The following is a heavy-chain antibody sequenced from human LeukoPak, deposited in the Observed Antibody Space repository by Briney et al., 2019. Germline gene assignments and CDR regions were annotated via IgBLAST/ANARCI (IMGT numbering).Heavy chain of an antibody. D-gene: IGHD6-19*01. CDR2: ISWNSGSI. Sequence: TGRSLRLSCAASGFTFDDYAMHWVRQAPGKGLERVSGISWNSGSIGYADSVKGRFTISRDNAKNSLYLQMNSLRAEDTALYYCAKAFGIAVAGRKGYFDYWGQGTLVTVSS. V-gene: IGHV3-9*01. CDR3: AKAFGIAVAGRKGYFDY. CDR1: GFTFDDYA. J-gene: IGHJ4*02.